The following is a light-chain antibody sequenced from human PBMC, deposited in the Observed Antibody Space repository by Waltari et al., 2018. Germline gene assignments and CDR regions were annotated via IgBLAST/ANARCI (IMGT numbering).Light chain of an antibody. Sequence: EIVLTQSPGTLSLSPGERATLSSRASQSVSSTYLAWYQHKPGQAPRLLIYGISIRATGVPSRFSGSGSGTDFTLTIRRLEAEDSAVYYCKQYGSSPPMYTFGQGTKLEIK. CDR1: QSVSSTY. CDR2: GIS. CDR3: KQYGSSPPMYT. J-gene: IGKJ2*01. V-gene: IGKV3-20*01.